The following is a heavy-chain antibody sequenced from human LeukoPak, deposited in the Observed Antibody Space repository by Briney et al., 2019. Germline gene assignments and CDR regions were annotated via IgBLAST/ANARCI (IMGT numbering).Heavy chain of an antibody. J-gene: IGHJ4*02. Sequence: GGSLRLSCAASGFTFSSYAMSWVRQAPGKGLEWVSGISGSGDNTYYADSVKGRFTISRDNGKNSLYLQLNSLRAEDTAVYYCARDYSGRDVGIDYWGRGTLVTVSS. CDR2: ISGSGDNT. CDR3: ARDYSGRDVGIDY. V-gene: IGHV3-23*01. D-gene: IGHD1-26*01. CDR1: GFTFSSYA.